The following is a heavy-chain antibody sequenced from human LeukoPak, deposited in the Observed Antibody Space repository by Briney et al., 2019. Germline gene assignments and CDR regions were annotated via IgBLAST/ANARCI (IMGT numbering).Heavy chain of an antibody. CDR3: AKSLWWGSVAFDI. CDR1: GFTFSSYW. V-gene: IGHV3-7*03. CDR2: IKQDGSEK. D-gene: IGHD2-21*01. J-gene: IGHJ3*02. Sequence: PGGSLRLSCAASGFTFSSYWMSWVRQAPGKGLEWVANIKQDGSEKYYVDSVKGRFTISRDNAKNTLYLQMNSLRAEDTAVYYCAKSLWWGSVAFDIWGQGTMVTVSS.